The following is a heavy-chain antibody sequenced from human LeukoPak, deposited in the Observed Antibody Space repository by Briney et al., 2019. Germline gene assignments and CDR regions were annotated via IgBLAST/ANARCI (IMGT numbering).Heavy chain of an antibody. D-gene: IGHD6-13*01. CDR3: AKSGDSSSWYNYYYYMDV. CDR2: ISWDGGST. CDR1: GFTFDDYA. Sequence: GGSLRLSCAASGFTFDDYAMHWVRQAPGKGLEWVSLISWDGGSTYYADSVKGRFTISRDNNKNSLYLQMNSLRAEDTALYYCAKSGDSSSWYNYYYYMDVWGKGTTVTASS. J-gene: IGHJ6*03. V-gene: IGHV3-43D*03.